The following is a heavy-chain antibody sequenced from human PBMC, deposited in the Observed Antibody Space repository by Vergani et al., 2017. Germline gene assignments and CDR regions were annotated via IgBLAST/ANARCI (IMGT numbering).Heavy chain of an antibody. J-gene: IGHJ6*02. CDR3: ACDYGDSRDSYYYYGMDV. V-gene: IGHV4-34*01. D-gene: IGHD4-17*01. CDR2: INHSGST. Sequence: QVQLQQWGAGLLKPSETLSLTCAVYGGSFSGYYWSWIRQPLGKGLEWIGEINHSGSTNYNPSLKSRVTISVDTSKNQFSLKLSSVTAADTAVYYCACDYGDSRDSYYYYGMDVWGQGTTVTVSS. CDR1: GGSFSGYY.